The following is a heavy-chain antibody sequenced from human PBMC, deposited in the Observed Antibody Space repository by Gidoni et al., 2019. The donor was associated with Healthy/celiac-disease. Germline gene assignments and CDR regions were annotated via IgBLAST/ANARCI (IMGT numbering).Heavy chain of an antibody. Sequence: VQLVASGARLFMPGASLRLSFASSPCTFRSYSMNWVRQAPGKGMEWDSSIRSSSSYIYYADSVKGRYTISRDNAKNSLYRQMNSLRGEDTAVYYCARDGSRRGGDYYYYMDDWGKGTTVTVSS. CDR3: ARDGSRRGGDYYYYMDD. V-gene: IGHV3-21*01. D-gene: IGHD2-2*01. J-gene: IGHJ6*03. CDR1: PCTFRSYS. CDR2: IRSSSSYI.